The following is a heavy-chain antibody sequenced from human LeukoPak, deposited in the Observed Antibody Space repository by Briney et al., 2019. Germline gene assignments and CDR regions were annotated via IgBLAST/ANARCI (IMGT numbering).Heavy chain of an antibody. CDR1: RGSISGFY. J-gene: IGHJ4*02. V-gene: IGHV4-59*08. D-gene: IGHD3-10*01. CDR3: ARNRASGTPYFDY. CDR2: IYYSGSS. Sequence: PSETLSLTCTISRGSISGFYWSWIRQPPGKGLEWSGYIYYSGSSNYEPSLKSRVTISVDTSKDQFSLKLSSVTAADTAVYYCARNRASGTPYFDYWGQGLLVTVSP.